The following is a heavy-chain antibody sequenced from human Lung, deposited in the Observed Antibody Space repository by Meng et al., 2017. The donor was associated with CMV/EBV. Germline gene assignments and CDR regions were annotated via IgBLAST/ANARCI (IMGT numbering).Heavy chain of an antibody. CDR3: VRDQFETGSYGLVV. CDR2: ANFNAYNT. CDR1: GFAFGDFG. V-gene: IGHV3-20*04. Sequence: GGSXRLXCAGAGFAFGDFGMSWLRQGPGKGLEWVAGANFNAYNTDYADSVRGRFTISRDNVKKTLYLQMNSLSAEDTALYYCVRDQFETGSYGLVVWGQGTXVTVSS. D-gene: IGHD1-14*01. J-gene: IGHJ6*02.